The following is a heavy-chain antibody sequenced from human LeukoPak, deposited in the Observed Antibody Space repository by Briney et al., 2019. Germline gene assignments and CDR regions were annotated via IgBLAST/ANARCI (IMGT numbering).Heavy chain of an antibody. CDR2: ISGSGGST. Sequence: GGSLRLSCAASGFTFSSYAMSWVRQAPGKGLEWVSAISGSGGSTYYADSVKGRFTISRDNSKNTLYLQMNSLRAEGTAVYYCARDYGDYYFDYWGQGTLVTVSS. CDR3: ARDYGDYYFDY. V-gene: IGHV3-23*01. CDR1: GFTFSSYA. J-gene: IGHJ4*02. D-gene: IGHD4-17*01.